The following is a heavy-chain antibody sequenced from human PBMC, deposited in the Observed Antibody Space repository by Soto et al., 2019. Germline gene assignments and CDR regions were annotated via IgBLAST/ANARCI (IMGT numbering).Heavy chain of an antibody. V-gene: IGHV3-7*01. D-gene: IGHD4-17*01. Sequence: ESGGGLVQPGGSLRLSCAASGFTFSSYWMSWVRQAPGKGLEWVANIKQDGSEKYYVDSVKGRFTISRDNAKNSLYLQMNSLRAEDTAVYYCAVSYGDYEGGYFDYWGQGTLVTVSS. J-gene: IGHJ4*02. CDR1: GFTFSSYW. CDR3: AVSYGDYEGGYFDY. CDR2: IKQDGSEK.